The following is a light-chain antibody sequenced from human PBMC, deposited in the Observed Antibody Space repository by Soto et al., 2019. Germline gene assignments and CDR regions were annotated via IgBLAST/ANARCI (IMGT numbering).Light chain of an antibody. CDR2: DAS. J-gene: IGKJ4*01. Sequence: DIQMTQSPSTLSASVGDRVTITCRASPSISSWLAWYQQKPGKAPKLLIYDASSLESGVPSRFSGSGSGTEFTLTISSLQPDDFANYYCQQYNSYLLTFGGGTKVEIK. V-gene: IGKV1-5*01. CDR3: QQYNSYLLT. CDR1: PSISSW.